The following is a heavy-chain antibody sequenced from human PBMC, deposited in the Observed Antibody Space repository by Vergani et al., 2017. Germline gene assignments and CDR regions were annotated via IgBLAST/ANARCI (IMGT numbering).Heavy chain of an antibody. CDR3: AKDESLYSPFDY. CDR2: ISGSGGNT. J-gene: IGHJ4*02. Sequence: EVQLLESGGGLVQPGGSLSLSCAASGFTFSSYAMSWVRQAPGKGLEWVSAISGSGGNTYYADSVKGRFTLSRDNSKNTLYLQMNSLRAEDTAVYYCAKDESLYSPFDYWGQGTLVTVSS. CDR1: GFTFSSYA. V-gene: IGHV3-23*01. D-gene: IGHD6-13*01.